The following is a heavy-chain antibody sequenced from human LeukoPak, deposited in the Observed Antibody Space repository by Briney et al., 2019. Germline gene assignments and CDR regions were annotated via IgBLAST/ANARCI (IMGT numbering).Heavy chain of an antibody. CDR3: ARGHSKGSIPTIDY. D-gene: IGHD4-11*01. CDR2: INPNSGGT. CDR1: GYTFTGYY. Sequence: ASVNVSCKASGYTFTGYYMHWVRQAPGQGLEWMGWINPNSGGTNYAQKFQGRVTMTRDTSISTAYMELSRLRSDDTAVYYCARGHSKGSIPTIDYWGQGTLVTVSS. J-gene: IGHJ4*02. V-gene: IGHV1-2*02.